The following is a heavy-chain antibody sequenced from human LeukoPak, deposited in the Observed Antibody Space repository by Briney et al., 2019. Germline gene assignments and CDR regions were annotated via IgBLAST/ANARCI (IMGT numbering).Heavy chain of an antibody. CDR1: GGSISSYY. Sequence: PSETLSLTCTVSGGSISSYYWSWIRQPPGKGLEWIGYIYYSGSTKYNPSLTSRVNISVDTSKNQFSLRLSSVTGAATAVFYCSGSLRWIDLYPPYHIHLWRKGPTVTVSS. J-gene: IGHJ6*03. D-gene: IGHD5-24*01. CDR2: IYYSGST. CDR3: SGSLRWIDLYPPYHIHL. V-gene: IGHV4-59*01.